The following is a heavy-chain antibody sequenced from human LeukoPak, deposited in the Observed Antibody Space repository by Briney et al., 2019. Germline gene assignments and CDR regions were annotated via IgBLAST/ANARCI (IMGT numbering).Heavy chain of an antibody. V-gene: IGHV6-1*01. Sequence: SQTLSLTCALCGVILSRKSAGGQSPRQARARGVEGKERTWNRSKWYNDDALSVKSRITITPDTAKNQFSLKLSSVTAADTAVYYCARGQLCPQFFFDYWGQGTLVTVSS. CDR3: ARGQLCPQFFFDY. J-gene: IGHJ4*02. CDR2: TWNRSKWYN. D-gene: IGHD5-18*01. CDR1: GVILSRKSAG.